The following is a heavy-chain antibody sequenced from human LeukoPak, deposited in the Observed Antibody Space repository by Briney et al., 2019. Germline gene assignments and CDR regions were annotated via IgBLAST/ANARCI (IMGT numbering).Heavy chain of an antibody. V-gene: IGHV4-31*03. J-gene: IGHJ6*02. Sequence: PSETLSLTCTVSGGSISSGGYYWSWIRQHPGKGLEWIGYIYYSGSTYYNPSFKSRVTISVDTSKNQFSLKLSSVTAADTAVYYCARAGRYGDQSTYYYYYGMDVWGQGTTVTVSS. CDR3: ARAGRYGDQSTYYYYYGMDV. CDR1: GGSISSGGYY. CDR2: IYYSGST. D-gene: IGHD4-17*01.